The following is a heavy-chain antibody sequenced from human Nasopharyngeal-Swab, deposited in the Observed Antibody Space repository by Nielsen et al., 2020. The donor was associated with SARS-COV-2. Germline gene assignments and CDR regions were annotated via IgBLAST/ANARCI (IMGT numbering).Heavy chain of an antibody. Sequence: WIRQPPGKGLEWIGEINHSGSTNYNPSLKSRVTISVDTSKNQFSLKLSSVTAADTAVYYCARGTVYYYDSSGYYYYYGMDVWGQGTTVTVSS. CDR3: ARGTVYYYDSSGYYYYYGMDV. V-gene: IGHV4-34*01. D-gene: IGHD3-22*01. J-gene: IGHJ6*02. CDR2: INHSGST.